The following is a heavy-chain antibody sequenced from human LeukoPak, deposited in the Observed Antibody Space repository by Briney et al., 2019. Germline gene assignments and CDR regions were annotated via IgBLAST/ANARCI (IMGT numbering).Heavy chain of an antibody. D-gene: IGHD3-10*01. CDR2: ISYDGSNE. CDR3: AKGYGRLEYYFDY. J-gene: IGHJ4*02. CDR1: GFTFSIYG. Sequence: GRSLRLSCAASGFTFSIYGLHWVRQAPGKGLEGVAVISYDGSNEYYADSVKGRFTISRDNSKNTLYLQMNNLRPDDTAVYYCAKGYGRLEYYFDYWGQGALVTVSS. V-gene: IGHV3-30*18.